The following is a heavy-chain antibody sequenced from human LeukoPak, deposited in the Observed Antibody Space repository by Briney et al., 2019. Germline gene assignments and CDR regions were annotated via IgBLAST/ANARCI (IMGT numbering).Heavy chain of an antibody. CDR1: GYSISSSYY. J-gene: IGHJ5*02. Sequence: PSETLSLTCTVSGYSISSSYYWGWIRQPPGKGLEWIGSIYYSGSTYYNPSLKSRVTISVDTSKNQFSLKLSSVTAADTAVYYCARHHGMTTVTTRWFDPWGQGTLVTVSS. CDR3: ARHHGMTTVTTRWFDP. V-gene: IGHV4-39*01. CDR2: IYYSGST. D-gene: IGHD4-11*01.